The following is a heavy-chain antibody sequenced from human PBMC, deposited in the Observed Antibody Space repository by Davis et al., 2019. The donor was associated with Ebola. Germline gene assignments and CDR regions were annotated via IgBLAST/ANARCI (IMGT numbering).Heavy chain of an antibody. D-gene: IGHD4-17*01. J-gene: IGHJ6*02. V-gene: IGHV1-69*04. CDR2: IIPILGIA. CDR3: SRDDYGDTYYGMDV. CDR1: GGTFSSYA. Sequence: AASVKVSCKASGGTFSSYAISWVRQAPGQGLEWMGRIIPILGIANYAQKFQGRVTMTRDTSTSTVYMELSSLRSEDTAVYYCSRDDYGDTYYGMDVWGQGTTVTVSS.